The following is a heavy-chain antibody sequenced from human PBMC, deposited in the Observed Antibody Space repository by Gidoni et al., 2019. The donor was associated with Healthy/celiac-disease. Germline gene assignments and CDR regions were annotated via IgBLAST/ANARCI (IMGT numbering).Heavy chain of an antibody. CDR2: INSDGSST. V-gene: IGHV3-74*01. J-gene: IGHJ4*02. CDR3: ARASFPGIAAAGDYFDY. D-gene: IGHD6-13*01. Sequence: PGKGLVWVSRINSDGSSTSYADSVKGRFTISRDNAKNTLYLQMNSLRAEDTAVYYCARASFPGIAAAGDYFDYLGQGTLVTVSS.